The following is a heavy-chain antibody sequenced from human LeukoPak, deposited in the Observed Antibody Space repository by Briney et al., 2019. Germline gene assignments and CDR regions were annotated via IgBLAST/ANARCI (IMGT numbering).Heavy chain of an antibody. J-gene: IGHJ6*02. CDR2: IYYSGST. V-gene: IGHV4-59*01. CDR1: GGSISSYY. Sequence: SETLSLTCTVSGGSISSYYWSWIRQPPGKGLEWIGYIYYSGSTNYNPSLKSRVTISVDTSKNQFSLKLSSVTAADAAVYYCARDPPHYYGMDVWGQGTTVTVSS. CDR3: ARDPPHYYGMDV.